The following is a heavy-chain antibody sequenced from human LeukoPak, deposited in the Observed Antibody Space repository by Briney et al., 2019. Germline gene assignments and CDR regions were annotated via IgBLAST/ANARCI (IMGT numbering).Heavy chain of an antibody. J-gene: IGHJ4*02. CDR1: GFTFSTYS. Sequence: PGGSLRLPCAASGFTFSTYSMNWVRQAPGKGLEWVSYIGSDSKTIYYADSVKGRFTISRDNAKNSLYLQMNSLRVEDTAVYYCATPSDYWGQGTLVTVSS. CDR3: ATPSDY. CDR2: IGSDSKTI. V-gene: IGHV3-48*01.